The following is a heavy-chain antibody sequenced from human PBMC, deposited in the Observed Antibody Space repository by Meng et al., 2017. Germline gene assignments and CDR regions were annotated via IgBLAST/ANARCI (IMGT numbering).Heavy chain of an antibody. V-gene: IGHV1-3*01. CDR3: ATTLNYDFWSGFYY. CDR1: GYTFNNYA. Sequence: QVPLVQRGGGVKEPLGASVKISCKASGYTFNNYAMHWVRQAPGKRLEWMGWINAGNGDTKFSQKFQGRVSISRDTSASTAYMELRSLRFEDTAVYYCATTLNYDFWSGFYYWGQGTLVTVSS. CDR2: INAGNGDT. D-gene: IGHD3-3*01. J-gene: IGHJ4*02.